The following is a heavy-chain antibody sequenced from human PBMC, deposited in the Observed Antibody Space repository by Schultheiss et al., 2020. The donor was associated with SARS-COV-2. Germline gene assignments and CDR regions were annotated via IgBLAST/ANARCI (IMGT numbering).Heavy chain of an antibody. Sequence: SETLSLTCTVSGGSITSSNYYWTWIRQPPGKGLEWIGYIYYSRSTDYNPSLNSRVTISVDTSKNQFSLRLSSVTAADTALYYCARIHSSSWFAPFDYWGQGSLVTVS. CDR3: ARIHSSSWFAPFDY. V-gene: IGHV4-61*01. CDR1: GGSITSSNYY. CDR2: IYYSRST. J-gene: IGHJ4*02. D-gene: IGHD6-13*01.